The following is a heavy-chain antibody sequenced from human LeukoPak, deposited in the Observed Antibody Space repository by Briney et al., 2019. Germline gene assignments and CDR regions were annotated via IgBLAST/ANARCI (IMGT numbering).Heavy chain of an antibody. CDR2: IRYDGSNK. CDR1: GFTFSSYG. CDR3: AKPSGSGVDY. V-gene: IGHV3-30*02. D-gene: IGHD1-26*01. Sequence: PGGSLRLSCAASGFTFSSYGMHWVRQAPGKGLEWVAFIRYDGSNKYYADSVKGRFIITGDNFKNTLYLQMNSLRLEDMAVYYCAKPSGSGVDYWGRGTRVTVSS. J-gene: IGHJ4*02.